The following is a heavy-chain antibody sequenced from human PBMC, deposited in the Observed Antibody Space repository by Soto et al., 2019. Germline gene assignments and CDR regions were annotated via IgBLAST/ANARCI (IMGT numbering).Heavy chain of an antibody. D-gene: IGHD1-26*01. Sequence: VASVKVSCKASGYTFTSYDISWVRQAPGQGLEWMGWIRPYTGYTNYAQKVQGRVTMTTDTSTTTAYMEVRSLRSDDTAVYYCARVPGGTYLFDYWGQGTLVTVSS. CDR2: IRPYTGYT. V-gene: IGHV1-18*01. CDR3: ARVPGGTYLFDY. J-gene: IGHJ4*02. CDR1: GYTFTSYD.